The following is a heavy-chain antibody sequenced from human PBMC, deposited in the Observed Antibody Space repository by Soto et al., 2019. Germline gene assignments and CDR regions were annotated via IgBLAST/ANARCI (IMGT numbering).Heavy chain of an antibody. J-gene: IGHJ2*01. V-gene: IGHV4-34*01. CDR3: ARASHYFLTGPPWVWYFDL. D-gene: IGHD3-9*01. Sequence: QVQLQQWGAGPLRPFETLSLTSGVSGGSFSGYYWAWIRQSPGKGLEWIGEINDRGSINYNPSLKSRVSIAVDSSKNHSSLNLRSVTAADTAVYYCARASHYFLTGPPWVWYFDLWGRGTLVTVSS. CDR2: INDRGSI. CDR1: GGSFSGYY.